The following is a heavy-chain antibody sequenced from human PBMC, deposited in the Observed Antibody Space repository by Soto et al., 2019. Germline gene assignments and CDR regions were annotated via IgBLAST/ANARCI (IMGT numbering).Heavy chain of an antibody. CDR3: ARGGSSSTNQYYFDY. V-gene: IGHV2-70*01. Sequence: ESGPTLVNPTQTLTLTCTFSGFSLSTSGMCVSWIRQPPGKALEWLALIDWDDDKYYSTSLKTRLTISKDTSKNQVVLTMTNMDPVDTATYYCARGGSSSTNQYYFDYWGQGTLVTVSS. J-gene: IGHJ4*02. D-gene: IGHD6-6*01. CDR2: IDWDDDK. CDR1: GFSLSTSGMC.